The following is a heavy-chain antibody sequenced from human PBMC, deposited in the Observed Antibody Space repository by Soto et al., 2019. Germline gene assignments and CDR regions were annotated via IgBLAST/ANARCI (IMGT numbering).Heavy chain of an antibody. D-gene: IGHD1-26*01. CDR1: GFTFRSYA. Sequence: PGGSLRLSCAASGFTFRSYAMNWVRQAPGKGLEWVSAITGSGGATYYADSVKGRFTISRANSKDTLYLQMNSLRAEDTAVYYCATYSGNYERYGVYYGMDVWGQGTTVTVSS. CDR3: ATYSGNYERYGVYYGMDV. CDR2: ITGSGGAT. J-gene: IGHJ6*02. V-gene: IGHV3-23*01.